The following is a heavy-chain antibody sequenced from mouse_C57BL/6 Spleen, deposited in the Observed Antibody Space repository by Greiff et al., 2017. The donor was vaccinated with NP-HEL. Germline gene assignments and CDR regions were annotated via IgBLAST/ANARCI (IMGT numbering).Heavy chain of an antibody. CDR1: GYSITSGYY. Sequence: EVQLQESGPGLVKPSQSLSLTCSVTGYSITSGYYWNWIRQFPGNKLEWMGYISYDGSNNYNPSLKNRISITRDTSKNQFFLKLNSVTTEDTATYYCARVHYDYDRDYFDYWGQGTTLTVSS. J-gene: IGHJ2*01. CDR3: ARVHYDYDRDYFDY. V-gene: IGHV3-6*01. D-gene: IGHD2-4*01. CDR2: ISYDGSN.